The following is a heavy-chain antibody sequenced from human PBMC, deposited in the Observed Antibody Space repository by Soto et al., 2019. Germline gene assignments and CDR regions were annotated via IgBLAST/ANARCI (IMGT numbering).Heavy chain of an antibody. V-gene: IGHV2-5*01. D-gene: IGHD2-15*01. CDR1: GFSLSTSGVG. CDR2: IYWNDDK. J-gene: IGHJ6*02. Sequence: ESGPTLVNPTQTLTLTCTFSGFSLSTSGVGVGWIRQPPGKALEWLALIYWNDDKRYSPSLKSRLTITKDTSKNQVVLTMTNMDPVDTATYYCAHSLDCCGGSCYEYYYYYGMDVWGQGTTVTVSS. CDR3: AHSLDCCGGSCYEYYYYYGMDV.